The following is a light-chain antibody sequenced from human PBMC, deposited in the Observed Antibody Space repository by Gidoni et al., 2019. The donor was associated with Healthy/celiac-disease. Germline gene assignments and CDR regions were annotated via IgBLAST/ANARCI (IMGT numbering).Light chain of an antibody. J-gene: IGKJ1*01. V-gene: IGKV3-20*01. Sequence: IVLTQSPCTLSLSPGDRATLSCRASQSVSSSYLAWYQQKPGQAPRLLIYGASSRATGIPDRFSGSGSGTDFTLTSSRLEPEDFAVYYCQQRWAFGQGTKVEIK. CDR1: QSVSSSY. CDR2: GAS. CDR3: QQRWA.